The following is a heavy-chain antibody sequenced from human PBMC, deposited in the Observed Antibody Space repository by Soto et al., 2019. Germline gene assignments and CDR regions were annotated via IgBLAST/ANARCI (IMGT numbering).Heavy chain of an antibody. J-gene: IGHJ4*02. CDR2: ISAYNGNT. CDR3: ARDWGGVGYCSSTSCSSTGGLGY. V-gene: IGHV1-18*01. D-gene: IGHD2-2*01. Sequence: QVQLVQSGAEVKKPGASVKVSCKASGYTFTSYGISWVRQAPGQGLEWMGWISAYNGNTNYAQKLQGRVTMTTDTSTRTAYMELRSLRSDDTAVYYCARDWGGVGYCSSTSCSSTGGLGYWGQGTLVTVSS. CDR1: GYTFTSYG.